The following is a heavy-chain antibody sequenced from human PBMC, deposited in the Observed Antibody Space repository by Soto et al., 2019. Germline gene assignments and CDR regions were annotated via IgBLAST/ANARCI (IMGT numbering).Heavy chain of an antibody. CDR1: CGSISSYD. V-gene: IGHV4-4*07. D-gene: IGHD1-26*01. J-gene: IGHJ4*02. Sequence: DTLSLTCTVSCGSISSYDWSWIRQPAGKGLEWIGRIYTSGSTNYNPSLKSRVTMSVDTSKNQFSLKLSSVTAADTAVYYCAGGGELVPDFDYWGQGTLVTVSS. CDR3: AGGGELVPDFDY. CDR2: IYTSGST.